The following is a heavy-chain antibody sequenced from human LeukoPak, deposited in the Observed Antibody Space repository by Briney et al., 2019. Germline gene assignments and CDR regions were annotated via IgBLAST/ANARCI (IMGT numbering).Heavy chain of an antibody. J-gene: IGHJ3*02. CDR2: INWNGGST. Sequence: PGGSLRLSCAASGFTFDDYGMSWVRQAPGKGLEWVSGINWNGGSTGYADSVKGRFTISRDNAKNSLYPQMNSLRAEDTALYYCASAYSGSYHDAFDIWGQGTMVTVSS. D-gene: IGHD1-26*01. CDR3: ASAYSGSYHDAFDI. CDR1: GFTFDDYG. V-gene: IGHV3-20*04.